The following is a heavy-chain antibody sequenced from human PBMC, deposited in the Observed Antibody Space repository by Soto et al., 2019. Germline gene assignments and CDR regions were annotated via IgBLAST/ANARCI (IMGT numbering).Heavy chain of an antibody. CDR2: IYYSGST. Sequence: SETLSLTCTVSGGSISSYYWSWIRQPPGKGLEWIGYIYYSGSTYYNPSLKSRVTISVDTSKNQFSLKLSSVTAADTAVYYCAREATIAARLDSWGQGTLVTVSS. CDR1: GGSISSYY. J-gene: IGHJ4*02. D-gene: IGHD6-6*01. CDR3: AREATIAARLDS. V-gene: IGHV4-30-4*08.